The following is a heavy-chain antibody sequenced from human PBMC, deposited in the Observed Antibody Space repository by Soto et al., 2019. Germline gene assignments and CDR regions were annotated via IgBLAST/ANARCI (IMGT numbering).Heavy chain of an antibody. CDR3: ARESGGATATLDYYYFYMDV. Sequence: VQLVQSGAEVRKPGASVKVSCKSSGDSFNDYYIHWVRQAPGQGLEWMGWINPNGGVTKYAQKFQGWVTMTRETSIRTVNMELSRLRSDDTAVYYCARESGGATATLDYYYFYMDVWGKGTTVTVSS. CDR1: GDSFNDYY. V-gene: IGHV1-2*04. CDR2: INPNGGVT. D-gene: IGHD5-12*01. J-gene: IGHJ6*03.